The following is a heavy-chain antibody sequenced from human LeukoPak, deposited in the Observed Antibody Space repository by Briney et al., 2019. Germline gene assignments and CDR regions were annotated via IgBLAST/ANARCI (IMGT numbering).Heavy chain of an antibody. V-gene: IGHV3-30*18. CDR2: ISYDGSNK. CDR3: AKDQIYSYYYGMDV. Sequence: PGGSLRLSCAASGFTFSNSWMSWVRQAPGKGLEWVAIISYDGSNKYYADSVKGRFTISRDNSKNTLYLQMNSLRAEDTAVYYCAKDQIYSYYYGMDVWGQGTTVTVSS. J-gene: IGHJ6*02. CDR1: GFTFSNSW.